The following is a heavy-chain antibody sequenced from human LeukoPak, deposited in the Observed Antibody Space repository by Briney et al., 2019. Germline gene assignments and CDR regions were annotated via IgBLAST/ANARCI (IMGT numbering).Heavy chain of an antibody. V-gene: IGHV4-39*07. J-gene: IGHJ5*02. CDR1: GFTFSSYW. CDR3: ARAEAGYNWFDP. CDR2: IYYSGTT. Sequence: GSLRLSCAASGFTFSSYWMSWVRQAPGKGLEWIGSIYYSGTTYYNSSLKSRVSISVETSKNQFSLKLSSVTAADTAVYYYARAEAGYNWFDPWGQGTLVTVSS.